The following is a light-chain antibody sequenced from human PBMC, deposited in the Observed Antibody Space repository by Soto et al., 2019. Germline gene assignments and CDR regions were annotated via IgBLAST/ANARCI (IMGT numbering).Light chain of an antibody. V-gene: IGLV2-14*01. CDR3: SSYTSSSTLWV. CDR2: EVS. CDR1: SSDIGGYNS. J-gene: IGLJ2*01. Sequence: QSALTQSPSASGSPGQSVTISCTGTSSDIGGYNSVSWYQQHPGKAPKVMIYEVSNRPSGVSNRFSGSKSGNTASLTISGLQAEDEADYYCSSYTSSSTLWVFGGGTKLTVL.